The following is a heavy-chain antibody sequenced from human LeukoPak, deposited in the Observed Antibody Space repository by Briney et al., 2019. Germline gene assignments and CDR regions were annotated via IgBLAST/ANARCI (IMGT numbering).Heavy chain of an antibody. J-gene: IGHJ4*02. CDR3: ATDGSSTDDAYFDY. CDR1: GYSFTSYY. D-gene: IGHD2-2*01. CDR2: INKSLGSI. Sequence: AADKVSCNASGYSFTSYYIHWVLQPPGQGLEWMGIINKSLGSINSSQKFQGRVIMTRDTSTSTVYIDLSSLRSEDTAVYYCATDGSSTDDAYFDYWGQGTLAT. V-gene: IGHV1-46*01.